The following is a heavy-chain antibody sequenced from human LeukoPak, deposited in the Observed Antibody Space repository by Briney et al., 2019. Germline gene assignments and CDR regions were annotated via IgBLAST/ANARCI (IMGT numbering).Heavy chain of an antibody. CDR3: ARTQYGGYVNY. CDR1: GDSIGSSSYY. CDR2: MYYSGSG. J-gene: IGHJ4*02. Sequence: PSETLSLTCTISGDSIGSSSYYWGWIRQAPGKGLEWIGSMYYSGSGSYNPSLKSRVTISVDTSKNQFSLKLSSVTAADTAVYYCARTQYGGYVNYWGQGTLVTVSS. D-gene: IGHD4/OR15-4a*01. V-gene: IGHV4-39*07.